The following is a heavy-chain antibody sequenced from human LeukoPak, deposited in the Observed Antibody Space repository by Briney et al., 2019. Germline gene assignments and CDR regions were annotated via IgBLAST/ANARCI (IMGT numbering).Heavy chain of an antibody. J-gene: IGHJ4*02. Sequence: PGGSLRLSCAASGFTFSSYSMNWVRLAPGKGLEWVSYISSSSSTIYYADSVKGRFTISRDNAKNSLYLQMNSLRAEDTAVYYCARDHYYDSSGYYYGWGQGTLVTVSS. CDR2: ISSSSSTI. CDR1: GFTFSSYS. D-gene: IGHD3-22*01. V-gene: IGHV3-48*04. CDR3: ARDHYYDSSGYYYG.